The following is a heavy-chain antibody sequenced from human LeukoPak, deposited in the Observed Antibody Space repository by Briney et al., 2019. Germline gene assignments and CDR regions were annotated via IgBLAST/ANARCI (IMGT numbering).Heavy chain of an antibody. CDR1: GFTFDDYA. CDR3: AKLGYCSSTSCYAFDI. CDR2: ISWNSGSI. D-gene: IGHD2-2*01. Sequence: PGGSLRLSCAASGFTFDDYAMHWVRQAPGKGLEWVSGISWNSGSIGYADSVKGRFTISRDNAKNSLYLQMNSLRAEDTALYYCAKLGYCSSTSCYAFDIWGQGTMVTVSS. V-gene: IGHV3-9*01. J-gene: IGHJ3*02.